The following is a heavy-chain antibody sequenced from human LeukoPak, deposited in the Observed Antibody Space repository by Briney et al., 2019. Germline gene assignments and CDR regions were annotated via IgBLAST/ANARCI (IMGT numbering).Heavy chain of an antibody. Sequence: PGGSLRLSCAASGFTFSSYSMRWVRQAPGKGLEWVSAITGSGGSTYYADSVKGRFTISRDNSKTTLYLQMNSLRAEDTAVYYCAKDRTGLTGFLSSSDIVVVPAAIDYWGQGTLVTVSS. CDR2: ITGSGGST. D-gene: IGHD2-2*01. J-gene: IGHJ4*02. CDR3: AKDRTGLTGFLSSSDIVVVPAAIDY. V-gene: IGHV3-23*01. CDR1: GFTFSSYS.